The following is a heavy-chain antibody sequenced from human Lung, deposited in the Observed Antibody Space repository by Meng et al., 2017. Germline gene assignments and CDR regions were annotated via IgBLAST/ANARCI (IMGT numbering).Heavy chain of an antibody. CDR2: IYHSGRT. V-gene: IGHV4-4*02. CDR3: ARGQKGYFDL. CDR1: GGSISSRNW. J-gene: IGHJ2*01. Sequence: QLHVQKSGPGLVEPSGTLSPTCAGFGGSISSRNWCSWVRQSPGKGLEWIGEIYHSGRTNYNPSLESRVTISLDKSQNHFSLKVKSVTAADTAVYYCARGQKGYFDLWGRGTLVTVSS.